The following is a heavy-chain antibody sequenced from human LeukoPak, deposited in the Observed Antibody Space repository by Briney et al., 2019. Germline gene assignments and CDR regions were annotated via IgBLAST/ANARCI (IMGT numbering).Heavy chain of an antibody. CDR3: ARVILVRGVIHYYYYGMDV. D-gene: IGHD3-10*01. CDR2: MNPNSGNT. Sequence: XWVRXXXGQGLEWMGWMNPNSGNTGYAQKFQGRVTMPRNTPISTAYMELSSLRSEDTAVYYCARVILVRGVIHYYYYGMDVWGQGTTVTVSS. J-gene: IGHJ6*02. V-gene: IGHV1-8*01.